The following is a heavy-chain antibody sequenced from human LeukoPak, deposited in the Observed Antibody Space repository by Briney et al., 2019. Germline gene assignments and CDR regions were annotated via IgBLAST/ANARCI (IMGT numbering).Heavy chain of an antibody. CDR1: GYTFTMYA. D-gene: IGHD3-16*01. CDR3: ARHDNDDDFDY. CDR2: INMYTANP. J-gene: IGHJ4*02. Sequence: GASVTVSCTASGYTFTMYAINWLRQAPGQGLEWMGWINMYTANPAYAQGFTERFVFSLGTSVTTAYLQISNLKTEDTAVYYCARHDNDDDFDYWGQGTLVTVSS. V-gene: IGHV7-4-1*02.